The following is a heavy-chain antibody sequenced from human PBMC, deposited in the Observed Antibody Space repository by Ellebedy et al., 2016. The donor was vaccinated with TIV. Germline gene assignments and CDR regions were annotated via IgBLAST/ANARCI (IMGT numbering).Heavy chain of an antibody. CDR1: GFTFSNFW. Sequence: GGSLRLSXAASGFTFSNFWMSWVRQAPGKGLEYVASIKQDGNEKYYVDSVKGRFTISRDNAKSSLYLQMSSLRAEDTAVYYCARWNLPFDYWGQGVLVTVSS. CDR2: IKQDGNEK. D-gene: IGHD1-1*01. CDR3: ARWNLPFDY. V-gene: IGHV3-7*03. J-gene: IGHJ4*02.